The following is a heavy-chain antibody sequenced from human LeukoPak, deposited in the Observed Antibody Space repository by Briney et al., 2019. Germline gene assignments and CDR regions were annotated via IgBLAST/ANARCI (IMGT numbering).Heavy chain of an antibody. V-gene: IGHV1-24*01. CDR1: GYSLSELT. J-gene: IGHJ4*02. CDR3: APGHEYGLLDY. CDR2: FDPGMAET. D-gene: IGHD4-17*01. Sequence: GASVKVSCKVSGYSLSELTMHWVRHAPGKGLEWMGGFDPGMAETIYAEKFQGRITMTEDTSTDTAYMELSSLRSEDTDVYYCAPGHEYGLLDYWGQGTLVTVSS.